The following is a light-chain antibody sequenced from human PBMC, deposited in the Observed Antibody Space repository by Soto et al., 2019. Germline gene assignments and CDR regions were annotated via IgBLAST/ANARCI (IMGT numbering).Light chain of an antibody. CDR1: QSVNSR. J-gene: IGKJ5*01. CDR3: QQYKNWHPIT. V-gene: IGKV3D-15*01. Sequence: EILLTQSPGTLALSPGERATLSCRASQSVNSRLAWYQHKPGQATRLLISGASNRASGIPARFSAWGSGTEFTLTISSLQSEDFAVYYCQQYKNWHPITFGQGTRLEIK. CDR2: GAS.